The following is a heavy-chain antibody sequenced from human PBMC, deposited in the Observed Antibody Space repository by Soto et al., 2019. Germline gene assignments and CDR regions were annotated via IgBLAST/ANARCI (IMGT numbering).Heavy chain of an antibody. D-gene: IGHD3-22*01. J-gene: IGHJ4*02. CDR3: SKWDGYGDY. V-gene: IGHV3-23*01. Sequence: EVQLLESGGDLIHPGGYLRLPCAASGFVFGRNSMTWVRQTPGKGLERVEGISAGGDLSWHADFVKGRFTISRDNSKNMVYLQMNNLRVDDSAVYFCSKWDGYGDYWGRGALVTVSA. CDR2: ISAGGDLS. CDR1: GFVFGRNS.